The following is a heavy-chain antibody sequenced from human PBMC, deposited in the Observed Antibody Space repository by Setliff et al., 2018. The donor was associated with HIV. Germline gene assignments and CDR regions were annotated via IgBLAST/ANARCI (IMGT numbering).Heavy chain of an antibody. V-gene: IGHV4-31*03. CDR1: GGSISSVGYY. CDR3: ARGAIQLWLRSYYYMDV. CDR2: IYYTGST. Sequence: PSETLSLTCTVSGGSISSVGYYWSWIRQHPGKGLEWIGYIYYTGSTHDNPSLKSRVTISVDTSKNQFSLKLSSVTAADTAVYYCARGAIQLWLRSYYYMDVWGKGTTVTVSS. J-gene: IGHJ6*03. D-gene: IGHD5-18*01.